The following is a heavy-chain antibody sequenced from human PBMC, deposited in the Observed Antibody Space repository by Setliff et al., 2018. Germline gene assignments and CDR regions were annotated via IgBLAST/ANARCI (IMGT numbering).Heavy chain of an antibody. V-gene: IGHV1-69*13. D-gene: IGHD3-22*01. Sequence: RASVKVSCKASGGTFSSYGISWVRQAPGQGLKWMGGIIPIFGTAIYAQKFQGRVTITADESTSTAYMELSSLRSEDTAVYYCARDVFPYHYEGAFDIWGQGTMVTVSS. CDR1: GGTFSSYG. J-gene: IGHJ3*02. CDR3: ARDVFPYHYEGAFDI. CDR2: IIPIFGTA.